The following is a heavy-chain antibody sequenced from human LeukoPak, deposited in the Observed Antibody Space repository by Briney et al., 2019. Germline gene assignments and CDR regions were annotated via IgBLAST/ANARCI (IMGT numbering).Heavy chain of an antibody. D-gene: IGHD2-2*01. CDR1: GYTFTSYD. CDR2: MNPNSGNT. Sequence: ASVKVSCKASGYTFTSYDINWVRQATGQGLEWMGWMNPNSGNTGYAQKFQGRVTMTRNTPISTAYMELSSLRSEDTAVYYCARGRLGYCSSTSCYGFDPWGQGTLVTVSS. V-gene: IGHV1-8*01. CDR3: ARGRLGYCSSTSCYGFDP. J-gene: IGHJ5*02.